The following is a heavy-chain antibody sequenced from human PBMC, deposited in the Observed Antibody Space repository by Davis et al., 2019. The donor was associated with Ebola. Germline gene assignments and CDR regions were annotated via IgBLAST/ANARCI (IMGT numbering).Heavy chain of an antibody. CDR1: GGSFNIYY. CDR2: ISSSSSTI. J-gene: IGHJ4*02. V-gene: IGHV3-48*02. D-gene: IGHD4-17*01. Sequence: ETLSLTCAVYGGSFNIYYWNWVRQAPGKGLEWVSSISSSSSTINYADSVKGRFTISRDNAKNSLYLQMNSLRDEDTAVFYCARGRTVTNYVDYWGPGTLVTVSS. CDR3: ARGRTVTNYVDY.